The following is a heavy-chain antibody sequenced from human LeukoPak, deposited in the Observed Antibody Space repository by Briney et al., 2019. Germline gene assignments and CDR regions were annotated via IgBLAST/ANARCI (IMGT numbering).Heavy chain of an antibody. J-gene: IGHJ4*02. CDR3: ASSSQPGYSSGWYIFAY. Sequence: GGSLRLSCAASEFTVSNNYISWVRQAPGKGLEWVSIIYNSGRTYYADSVKGRFTISRDISQNTVPLQMNSLRDEDTAVYYCASSSQPGYSSGWYIFAYWGQGALVTVSS. CDR2: IYNSGRT. D-gene: IGHD6-19*01. V-gene: IGHV3-66*01. CDR1: EFTVSNNY.